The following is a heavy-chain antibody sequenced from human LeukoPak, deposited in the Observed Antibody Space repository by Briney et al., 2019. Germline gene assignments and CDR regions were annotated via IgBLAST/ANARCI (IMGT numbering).Heavy chain of an antibody. CDR3: ARVEVWRTRNYYYYYMDV. D-gene: IGHD1-14*01. CDR2: ISSSGSTI. Sequence: GGSLRLSCAASGFTFSDYYMSWIRQAPGKGLEWVSYISSSGSTIYYADTVKGRFTISRDNAKNSLYLQMNSLRAEDTAVYYCARVEVWRTRNYYYYYMDVWGKGTTVTVSS. V-gene: IGHV3-11*04. CDR1: GFTFSDYY. J-gene: IGHJ6*03.